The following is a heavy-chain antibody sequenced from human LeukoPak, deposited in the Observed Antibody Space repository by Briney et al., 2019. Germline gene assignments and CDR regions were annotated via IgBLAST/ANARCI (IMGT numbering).Heavy chain of an antibody. Sequence: SETLFLTCTVSGGSISSYYWSWIRQPPGKGLEWIGYIYYSGSTNYNPSLKSRVTISVDTSKNQFSLKLSSVTAADTAVYYCARENVVVPAAGDAFDIWGQGTVVTVSS. J-gene: IGHJ3*02. CDR1: GGSISSYY. D-gene: IGHD2-2*01. CDR2: IYYSGST. CDR3: ARENVVVPAAGDAFDI. V-gene: IGHV4-59*01.